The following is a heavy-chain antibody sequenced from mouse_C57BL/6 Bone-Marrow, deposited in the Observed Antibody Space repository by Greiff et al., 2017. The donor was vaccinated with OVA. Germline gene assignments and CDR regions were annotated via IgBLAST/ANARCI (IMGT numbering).Heavy chain of an antibody. V-gene: IGHV1-64*01. CDR2: IHPNSGST. Sequence: QVHVKQSGAELVKPGASVKLSCKASGYTFTSYWMHWVKQRPGQGLEWIGMIHPNSGSTNYNEKFKSKATLTVDKSSSTAYMQLSSLTSEDSAVYYCARSDYYGSSVFAYWGQGTLVTVSA. J-gene: IGHJ3*01. CDR1: GYTFTSYW. CDR3: ARSDYYGSSVFAY. D-gene: IGHD1-1*01.